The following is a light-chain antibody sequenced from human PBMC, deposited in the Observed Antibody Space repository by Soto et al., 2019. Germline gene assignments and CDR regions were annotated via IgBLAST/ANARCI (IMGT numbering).Light chain of an antibody. CDR2: GAS. Sequence: IQMTQSPSSLSAPLADRVTITCRASQVISNELGWCQQRPGKAPKGLIYGASNLQSGVLSRFSGGASGTDVTLTISSLQPEDFATDYCRQDYTYPWTFGQGTRVDIK. J-gene: IGKJ1*01. CDR3: RQDYTYPWT. V-gene: IGKV1-6*01. CDR1: QVISNE.